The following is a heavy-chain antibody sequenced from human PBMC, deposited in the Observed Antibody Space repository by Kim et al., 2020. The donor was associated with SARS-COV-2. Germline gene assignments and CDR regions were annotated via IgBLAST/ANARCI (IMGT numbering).Heavy chain of an antibody. Sequence: ASVKVSCKASGYTFTSYYIHWVRQAPGQGLEWMGIVNPNGGSTTYAQKFQDRVTMTRDTSSTVYMELSSLISEDTAMYYCARRHKVTGLEYWGQGTLVTVSS. J-gene: IGHJ4*02. V-gene: IGHV1-46*01. D-gene: IGHD2-21*02. CDR2: VNPNGGST. CDR1: GYTFTSYY. CDR3: ARRHKVTGLEY.